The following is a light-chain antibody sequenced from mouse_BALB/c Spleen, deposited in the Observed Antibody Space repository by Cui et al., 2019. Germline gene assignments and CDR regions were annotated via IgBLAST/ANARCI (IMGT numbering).Light chain of an antibody. J-gene: IGKJ1*01. V-gene: IGKV10-94*01. CDR1: QNINVW. CDR3: QQGQSYPRT. Sequence: DIQMNQSPSSLSASPGDTITITCHASQNINVWLSWYQQKPGNIPKLLIYKASNLHTGVPSRFSGSGSGTGFTLTISSLLPEDIATYYCQQGQSYPRTFGGGTKLEIK. CDR2: KAS.